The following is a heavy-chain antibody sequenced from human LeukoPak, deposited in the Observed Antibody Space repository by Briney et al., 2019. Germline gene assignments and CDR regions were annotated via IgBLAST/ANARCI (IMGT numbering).Heavy chain of an antibody. Sequence: GGSLGLSCAASGLSFRNYWMGWVREAPGKGLEWVANIKHDGSEIYYVDSVEGRFTISRDTAKDSLYLQMNSLRVEDTAVYYCARDWGHSGYDLYDYWGQGTLVTVSS. V-gene: IGHV3-7*01. J-gene: IGHJ4*02. CDR2: IKHDGSEI. CDR1: GLSFRNYW. D-gene: IGHD5-12*01. CDR3: ARDWGHSGYDLYDY.